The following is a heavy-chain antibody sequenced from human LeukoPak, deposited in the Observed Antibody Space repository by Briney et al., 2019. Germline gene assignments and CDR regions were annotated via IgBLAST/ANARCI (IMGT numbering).Heavy chain of an antibody. D-gene: IGHD6-13*01. CDR2: ISTYNGGT. J-gene: IGHJ6*03. CDR1: GYTFTGHT. CDR3: ARGSSWVGGYYHYMDV. V-gene: IGHV1-18*01. Sequence: ASLKVSCKATGYTFTGHTITWVRQAPGQGPEYVGWISTYNGGTHSAANVQGRLTLTTETSTSTAYMELRSLKFDDTAVYYCARGSSWVGGYYHYMDVWGQGTTVTVSS.